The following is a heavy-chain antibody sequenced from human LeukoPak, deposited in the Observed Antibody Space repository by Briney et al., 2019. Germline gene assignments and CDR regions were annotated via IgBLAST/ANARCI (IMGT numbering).Heavy chain of an antibody. CDR3: ARVGSGSFDY. CDR1: GGSISTYY. Sequence: SETLSLTCSVSGGSISTYYWSWIRQPPGKGLEWIGYSYYSGSTNSNPSLKSRVTISVDTSKNQFSLRLNSVTAADTAVYYCARVGSGSFDYWGQGTLVTVSS. CDR2: SYYSGST. V-gene: IGHV4-59*01. D-gene: IGHD6-19*01. J-gene: IGHJ4*02.